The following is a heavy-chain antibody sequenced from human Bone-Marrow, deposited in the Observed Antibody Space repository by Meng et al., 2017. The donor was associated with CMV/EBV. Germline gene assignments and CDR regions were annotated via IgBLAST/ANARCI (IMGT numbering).Heavy chain of an antibody. CDR1: GGSVSSGSYY. Sequence: SETLSLTCTVSGGSVSSGSYYWSWIRQPPGKGLEWIGYIYYSGSTYYNPSLKSRVTISVDTSKNQFSLKLSSVTAADTAVYYCARTRKRFLEWLLDRWGQGTLVTVSS. D-gene: IGHD3-3*01. CDR2: IYYSGST. V-gene: IGHV4-30-4*08. J-gene: IGHJ4*02. CDR3: ARTRKRFLEWLLDR.